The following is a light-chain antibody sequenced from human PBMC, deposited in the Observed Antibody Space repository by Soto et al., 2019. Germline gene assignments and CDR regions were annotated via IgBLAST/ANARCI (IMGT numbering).Light chain of an antibody. Sequence: IQMTQSPSSLSTSVGDRVTITCRASQGISFDVAWYQQKPGKAPKLLIYAASSLHSGVPSRFSGSGSGTDFTLTISSLQPEDFATYSCQQTYRTPLTFGGGTKVDIK. CDR3: QQTYRTPLT. J-gene: IGKJ4*01. V-gene: IGKV1-39*01. CDR1: QGISFD. CDR2: AAS.